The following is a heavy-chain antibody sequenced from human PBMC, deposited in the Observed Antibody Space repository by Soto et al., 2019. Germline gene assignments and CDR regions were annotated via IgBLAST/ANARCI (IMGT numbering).Heavy chain of an antibody. CDR1: GGSVSSGSYY. CDR3: AREADYSSLDY. Sequence: SETLSLTCTVSGGSVSSGSYYWTWIRQPPGKGLEWIGYSYYSGSTSYNPSLKSRVTISVDTSKNQFSLRLSSVTAADTAVYYCAREADYSSLDYWGQGSLVTVSS. J-gene: IGHJ4*02. V-gene: IGHV4-61*01. CDR2: SYYSGST. D-gene: IGHD4-4*01.